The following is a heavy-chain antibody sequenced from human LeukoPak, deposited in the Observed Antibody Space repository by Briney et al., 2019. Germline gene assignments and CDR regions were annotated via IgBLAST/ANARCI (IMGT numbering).Heavy chain of an antibody. CDR1: GGSISSYY. D-gene: IGHD2-2*01. CDR3: ARLVVPAARAYYYYYYMDV. J-gene: IGHJ6*03. Sequence: SETLSLTCTVSGGSISSYYRSWIRQPPGKGLEWIGYIYYSGSTNYNPSLKSRVTISVDTSKNQFSLKLSSVTAADTAVYYCARLVVPAARAYYYYYYMDVWGKGTTVTVSS. CDR2: IYYSGST. V-gene: IGHV4-59*08.